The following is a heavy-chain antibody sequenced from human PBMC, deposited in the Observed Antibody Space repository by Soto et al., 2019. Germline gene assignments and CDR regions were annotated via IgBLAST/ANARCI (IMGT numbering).Heavy chain of an antibody. CDR1: GYTFTSYG. CDR2: FSPYNGKT. D-gene: IGHD6-13*01. CDR3: ATSRIAAAGPVFDY. Sequence: ASVKVSCKASGYTFTSYGISWVRQAPGQGLEWMGGFSPYNGKTIYAQKFQGRVTMTEDTSTDTAYMELSSLRSEDTAVYYCATSRIAAAGPVFDYWGQGTLVTVSS. J-gene: IGHJ4*02. V-gene: IGHV1-18*01.